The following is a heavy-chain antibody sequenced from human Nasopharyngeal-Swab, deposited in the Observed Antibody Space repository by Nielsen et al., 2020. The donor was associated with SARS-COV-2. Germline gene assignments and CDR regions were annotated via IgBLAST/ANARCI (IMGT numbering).Heavy chain of an antibody. D-gene: IGHD1-14*01. J-gene: IGHJ4*02. CDR1: GVTFSGSA. CDR3: TSRNPETGGY. V-gene: IGHV3-73*01. CDR2: IRSKANSYAT. Sequence: GGSLRLSCAASGVTFSGSAMHWVRQASGKGLEWVGRIRSKANSYATAYAASVKGRFTISRDDSKNTAYLQMNSLKTEDTAVYYCTSRNPETGGYWGQGTLVTVSS.